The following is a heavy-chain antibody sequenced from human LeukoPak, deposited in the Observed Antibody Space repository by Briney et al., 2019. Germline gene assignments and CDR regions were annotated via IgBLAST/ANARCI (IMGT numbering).Heavy chain of an antibody. CDR3: AKFVREGVRRPYYSDY. CDR2: ISGSGGST. V-gene: IGHV3-23*01. D-gene: IGHD6-6*01. CDR1: GFTFSSYA. Sequence: PGGSLRLSCAASGFTFSSYAMSWVRQAPGKGLEWVSAISGSGGSTYYADSVKGRFTISRDNSKNTLYLQMNSLRAEDTAVYYCAKFVREGVRRPYYSDYWGQGTLVTVSS. J-gene: IGHJ4*02.